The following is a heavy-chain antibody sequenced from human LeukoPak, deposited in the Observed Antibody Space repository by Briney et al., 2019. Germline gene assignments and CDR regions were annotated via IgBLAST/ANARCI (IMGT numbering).Heavy chain of an antibody. CDR2: IYYSGST. D-gene: IGHD3-22*01. CDR3: AILYDSSGYYRGNAFDI. V-gene: IGHV4-59*01. J-gene: IGHJ3*02. CDR1: GGSISSYY. Sequence: PPETLSLTCTVSGGSISSYYWSWIRQPPGKGLEWIGYIYYSGSTNYNPSLKSRVTISVDTSKNQFSLKLSSVTAADTAVYYCAILYDSSGYYRGNAFDIWGQGTMVTVSS.